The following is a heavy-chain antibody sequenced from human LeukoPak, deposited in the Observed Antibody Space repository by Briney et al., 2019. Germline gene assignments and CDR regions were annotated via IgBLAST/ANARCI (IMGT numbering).Heavy chain of an antibody. CDR3: AGDSGWYGGPYYYYMGV. Sequence: GASVKVSCKASGGTFSSYAISWVRQAPGQGLEWMGGIIPIFGTANYAQKFQGRVTITTDESTSTAYMELSSLRSEDTAVYYCAGDSGWYGGPYYYYMGVWGKGTTVTVSS. CDR1: GGTFSSYA. CDR2: IIPIFGTA. V-gene: IGHV1-69*05. D-gene: IGHD6-19*01. J-gene: IGHJ6*03.